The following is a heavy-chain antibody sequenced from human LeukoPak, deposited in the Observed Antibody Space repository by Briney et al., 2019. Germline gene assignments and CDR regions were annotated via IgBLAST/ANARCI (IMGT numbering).Heavy chain of an antibody. D-gene: IGHD3-22*01. CDR1: GGSISSYY. CDR2: IYYSGST. J-gene: IGHJ4*02. V-gene: IGHV4-59*08. Sequence: KPSETLSLTCTVSGGSISSYYWSWIRQPPGKGVEWIGHIYYSGSTNYNPSLKSRVTMSVDTSKNQFSLKLSSVTAADTAVYYCARNTYGYLLDYWGQGTLVTVSS. CDR3: ARNTYGYLLDY.